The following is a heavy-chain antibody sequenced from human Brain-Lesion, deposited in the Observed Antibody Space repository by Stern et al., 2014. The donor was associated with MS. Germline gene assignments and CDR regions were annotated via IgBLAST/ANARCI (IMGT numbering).Heavy chain of an antibody. D-gene: IGHD2-15*01. V-gene: IGHV3-7*01. CDR3: ARGSDT. J-gene: IGHJ5*02. CDR2: IKEDGSET. Sequence: LVHSGGSLRLSCAASGFTFSSYWMNWVRPAPGKGLEWVSNIKEDGSETYYVDSVKGRFTISRDNAKNSLYLQMNSLRAEDTAVYYCARGSDTWGQGTLVTVSS. CDR1: GFTFSSYW.